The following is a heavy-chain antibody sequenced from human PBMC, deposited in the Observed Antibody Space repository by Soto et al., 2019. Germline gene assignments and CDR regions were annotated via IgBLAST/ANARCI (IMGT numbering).Heavy chain of an antibody. CDR2: ISGRGGST. D-gene: IGHD3-10*01. CDR3: AKGSYSSLDAFDI. CDR1: GFTFSSYA. V-gene: IGHV3-23*01. J-gene: IGHJ3*02. Sequence: GGSLSLSCAASGFTFSSYAMSWVRQAPGKGLEWVSAISGRGGSTYYADSVKDRFTISRDNSKNTLYLQMNSLRAEDTAVYYCAKGSYSSLDAFDIWGQGTMVTVSS.